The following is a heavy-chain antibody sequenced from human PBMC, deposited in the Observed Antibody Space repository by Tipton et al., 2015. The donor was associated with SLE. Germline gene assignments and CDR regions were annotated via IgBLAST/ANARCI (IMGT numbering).Heavy chain of an antibody. CDR1: GGTFSDYY. D-gene: IGHD1-1*01. CDR3: TNGDY. J-gene: IGHJ4*02. Sequence: TLSLTCAVYGGTFSDYYWSWIRQPPGKGLEWIGEISHSGSTNYNPSLESRVTISIDTSKNQFSLKLRSVTAADTVFYYCTNGDYWGQGILVTVSS. V-gene: IGHV4-34*08. CDR2: ISHSGST.